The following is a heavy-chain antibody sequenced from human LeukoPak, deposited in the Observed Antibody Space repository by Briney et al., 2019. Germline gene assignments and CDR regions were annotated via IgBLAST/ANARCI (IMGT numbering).Heavy chain of an antibody. J-gene: IGHJ4*02. CDR2: ISNDGSNK. V-gene: IGHV3-30-3*01. D-gene: IGHD4-11*01. CDR3: ARDRAVTTVGDFDY. Sequence: GGSLRLSCAASGFTFSSYAMYWVRQVPGKGLEWVTVISNDGSNKYYADSVKGRFTVSRDNSRNTLFLEMNSLRSDDTAVYYCARDRAVTTVGDFDYWGQGTLVTVSS. CDR1: GFTFSSYA.